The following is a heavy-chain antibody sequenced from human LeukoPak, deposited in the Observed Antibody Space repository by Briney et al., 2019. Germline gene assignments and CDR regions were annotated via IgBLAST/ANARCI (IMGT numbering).Heavy chain of an antibody. J-gene: IGHJ6*02. CDR1: GYTLTELS. Sequence: ASVKVSCKVSGYTLTELSMHWVRQAPGKGLEWMGGFDPEDGETIYAQKFQGRVTMTEDTSTDTAYMELSSLRSEDTAVYYCATFGAYDILTGYYPNPYYYYGMDVWGQGTTVTVSS. D-gene: IGHD3-9*01. CDR3: ATFGAYDILTGYYPNPYYYYGMDV. V-gene: IGHV1-24*01. CDR2: FDPEDGET.